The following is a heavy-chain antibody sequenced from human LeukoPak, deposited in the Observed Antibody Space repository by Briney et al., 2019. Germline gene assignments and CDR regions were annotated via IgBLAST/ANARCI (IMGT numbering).Heavy chain of an antibody. V-gene: IGHV3-48*01. CDR3: ARGNSSSWPLDY. Sequence: SVKGRFTISSDNGKNLLYLQMNSLRAEDTAVYYCARGNSSSWPLDYWGQGTLVTVSS. D-gene: IGHD6-13*01. J-gene: IGHJ4*02.